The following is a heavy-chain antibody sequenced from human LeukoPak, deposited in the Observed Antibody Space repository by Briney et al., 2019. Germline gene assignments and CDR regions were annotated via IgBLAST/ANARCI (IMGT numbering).Heavy chain of an antibody. Sequence: GASVKVSCKASRYTFTGYYMHWVRQAPGQRLEWMGWINAGNGNTKYSQEFQGRVTITRDTSASTAYMELSSLRPEDTAVYYCAKDMDVGGYGSGSYFDYWGQGTLVTVSS. D-gene: IGHD3-10*01. J-gene: IGHJ4*02. CDR1: RYTFTGYY. CDR3: AKDMDVGGYGSGSYFDY. V-gene: IGHV1-3*03. CDR2: INAGNGNT.